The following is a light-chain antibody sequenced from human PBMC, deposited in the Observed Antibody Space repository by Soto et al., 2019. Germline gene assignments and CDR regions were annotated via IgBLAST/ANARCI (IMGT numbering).Light chain of an antibody. V-gene: IGKV1-27*01. CDR3: QKYDSAPPG. J-gene: IGKJ1*01. CDR1: QGINSY. Sequence: IQMTQSPSSLSASVGDRVTISCRASQGINSYLAWYQQKPGKVPKLLIYGASTLQSGVPSRFSGSGSGTDFTLTISSLQPEDVATYYCQKYDSAPPGFGQGTKVEIK. CDR2: GAS.